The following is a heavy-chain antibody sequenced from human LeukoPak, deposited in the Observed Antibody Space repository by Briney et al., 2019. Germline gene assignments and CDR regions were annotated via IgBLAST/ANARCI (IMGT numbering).Heavy chain of an antibody. CDR1: GFTFSSFA. V-gene: IGHV3-23*01. CDR3: AKASSTSCYASLDY. CDR2: ITGTGGSA. J-gene: IGHJ4*02. D-gene: IGHD2-2*01. Sequence: GGSLRLSCAASGFTFSSFAMSWVRQAPGKGLEWVSAITGTGGSAYYADSVKGRFTISRDNSKNTLFLQMNSLRAEDTAVYYCAKASSTSCYASLDYWGQGALVIVSS.